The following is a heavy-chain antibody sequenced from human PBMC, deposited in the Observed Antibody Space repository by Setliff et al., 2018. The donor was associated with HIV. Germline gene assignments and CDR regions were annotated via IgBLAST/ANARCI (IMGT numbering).Heavy chain of an antibody. D-gene: IGHD4-17*01. J-gene: IGHJ4*02. CDR1: GFTFSNAW. V-gene: IGHV3-23*01. Sequence: GGSLRLSCAASGFTFSNAWMSWVRQAPGKGLEWVSTISHSGETTYFADSVKGRFTISRDNSKNTLYLQMSSLKVDDTAIYFCAKALYGHSSAVGPDFWGQGTLVTVSS. CDR3: AKALYGHSSAVGPDF. CDR2: ISHSGETT.